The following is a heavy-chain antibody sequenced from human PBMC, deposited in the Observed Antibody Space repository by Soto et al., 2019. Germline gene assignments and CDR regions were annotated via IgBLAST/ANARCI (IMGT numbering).Heavy chain of an antibody. Sequence: PSETLSLTCAVYGGSFSGYYWSWIRQPPGKGLEWIGGINHSGSTNYNPSLKSRVTISVDTSKNQFSLKLSSVTAADTAVYYCARLTGELSECGYYYYGMDVWGQGTTVTVSS. CDR3: ARLTGELSECGYYYYGMDV. CDR2: INHSGST. D-gene: IGHD3-10*01. CDR1: GGSFSGYY. J-gene: IGHJ6*02. V-gene: IGHV4-34*01.